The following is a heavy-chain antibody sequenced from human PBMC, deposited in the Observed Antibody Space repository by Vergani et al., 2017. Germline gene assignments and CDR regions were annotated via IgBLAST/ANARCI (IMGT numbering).Heavy chain of an antibody. CDR2: ISSSSSYI. D-gene: IGHD1-26*01. CDR1: GFTFSSYS. J-gene: IGHJ2*01. CDR3: ARDLHTDHYYYYWYFDL. V-gene: IGHV3-21*01. Sequence: EVQLVESGGGLVKPGGSLRLSCAASGFTFSSYSMNWVRQAPGKGLEWVSSISSSSSYIYYADSVKGRFTISRDNAKNSLYLQMNSLRAEDTAVYYCARDLHTDHYYYYWYFDLWGRGTLVTVSS.